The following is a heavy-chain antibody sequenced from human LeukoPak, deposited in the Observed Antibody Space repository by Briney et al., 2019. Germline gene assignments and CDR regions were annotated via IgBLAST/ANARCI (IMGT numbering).Heavy chain of an antibody. CDR3: AVPNIPGSGFDY. V-gene: IGHV1-2*02. J-gene: IGHJ4*02. Sequence: ASVKVSCKASGYTFTGYYMHWVRQAPGQGLEWMGWINPNSGGTNYAQKFQGRVTMTRDTSISTAYMELSRLRSDDTAVYYCAVPNIPGSGFDYWGQGTRVTVSS. CDR2: INPNSGGT. CDR1: GYTFTGYY. D-gene: IGHD6-25*01.